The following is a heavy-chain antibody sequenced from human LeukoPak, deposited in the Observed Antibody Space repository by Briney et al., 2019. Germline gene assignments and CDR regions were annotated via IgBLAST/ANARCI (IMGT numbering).Heavy chain of an antibody. V-gene: IGHV1-69*04. D-gene: IGHD3-10*01. J-gene: IGHJ3*02. CDR2: IIPILGIA. CDR3: ARALSGLGAFDI. CDR1: GGTFSSYA. Sequence: ASVKVSCKASGGTFSSYAISWVRQAPGQGFEWMGRIIPILGIANYAQKFQGRVTITADKSTSTAYMELSSLRSEDTAVYYCARALSGLGAFDIWGQGTMVTVSS.